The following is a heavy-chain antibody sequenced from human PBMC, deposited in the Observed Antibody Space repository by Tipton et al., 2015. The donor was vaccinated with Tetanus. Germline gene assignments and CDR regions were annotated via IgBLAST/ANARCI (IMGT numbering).Heavy chain of an antibody. D-gene: IGHD2-2*01. J-gene: IGHJ3*01. Sequence: TLSLTCTVSGASVRAGDYSWNWIRQPPGKGLEWLAYIFHSGSTNYSPSLKSRVAISMDTSKSQISLKLSSVTAADTAVYYCARRSYCSSSRCFDAFDLWGQGTMVTVSS. CDR3: ARRSYCSSSRCFDAFDL. V-gene: IGHV4-61*08. CDR1: GASVRAGDYS. CDR2: IFHSGST.